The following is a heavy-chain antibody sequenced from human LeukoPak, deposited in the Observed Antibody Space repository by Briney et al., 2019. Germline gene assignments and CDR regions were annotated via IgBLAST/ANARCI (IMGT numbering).Heavy chain of an antibody. CDR1: GYTFTSYG. V-gene: IGHV1-18*01. Sequence: ASVKVSCKASGYTFTSYGISWVRQAPGQGLEWMGWISAYNGNTNYAQKLQGRVTMTTDTSTSTAYMELRSLRSGDTAVYYCARLGYCSGGSCAYYYYGMDVWGQGTTVTVSS. J-gene: IGHJ6*02. D-gene: IGHD2-15*01. CDR2: ISAYNGNT. CDR3: ARLGYCSGGSCAYYYYGMDV.